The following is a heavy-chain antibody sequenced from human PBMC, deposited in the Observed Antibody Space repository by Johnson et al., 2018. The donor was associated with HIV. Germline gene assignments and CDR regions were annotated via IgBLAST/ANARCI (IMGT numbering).Heavy chain of an antibody. J-gene: IGHJ3*02. CDR1: GFTFSSYW. Sequence: VQLVESGGGLVQPGRSLRLSCAASGFTFSSYWMSWVRQAPGKGLEWMANIKQDGSEKYYVDSVTGRFTISRDNAKNSLYLQMNSLRAEDTAVYYCARDLVRYFDPYAFDIWGQGTRVTVSS. V-gene: IGHV3-7*01. CDR3: ARDLVRYFDPYAFDI. CDR2: IKQDGSEK. D-gene: IGHD3-9*01.